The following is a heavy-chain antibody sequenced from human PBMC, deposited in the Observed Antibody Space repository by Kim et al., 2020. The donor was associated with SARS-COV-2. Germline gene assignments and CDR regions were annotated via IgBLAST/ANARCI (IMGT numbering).Heavy chain of an antibody. D-gene: IGHD3-3*02. CDR1: GLTFTTYA. CDR3: AKSICTLFYAGMDV. CDR2: ISAGGLST. V-gene: IGHV3-23*01. Sequence: GGSLRLSCVVSGLTFTTYAMNWVRQAPGKGLEWVAAISAGGLSTFYGGSVKGRITISRDTSTNTLFLQMNSLRVEDTAIYYCAKSICTLFYAGMDVCG. J-gene: IGHJ6*02.